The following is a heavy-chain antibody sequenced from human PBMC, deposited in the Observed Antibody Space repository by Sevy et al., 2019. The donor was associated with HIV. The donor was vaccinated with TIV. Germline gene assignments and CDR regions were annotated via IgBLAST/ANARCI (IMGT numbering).Heavy chain of an antibody. Sequence: GGSLRLSCVASGFTFKTYNMNWVRQAPGKGLEWVSYITSSSSIIYHADSVRDRFTISRDNAKNSLYLQMNSLRPEDTAVYFCARDGLPAPAKFDYWGQGTQVTVSS. CDR2: ITSSSSII. CDR3: ARDGLPAPAKFDY. J-gene: IGHJ4*02. D-gene: IGHD6-13*01. CDR1: GFTFKTYN. V-gene: IGHV3-48*01.